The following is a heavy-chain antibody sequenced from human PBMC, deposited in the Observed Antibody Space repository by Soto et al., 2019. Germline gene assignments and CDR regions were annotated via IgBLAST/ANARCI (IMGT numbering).Heavy chain of an antibody. D-gene: IGHD2-8*02. V-gene: IGHV4-59*01. Sequence: QVQLQESGPGLVKPSETLSRTCTVSGGSISSYYWSWIRQPPGKGLEWIGYIYYSGITDYNPSLKSRVTISVDTSKSQFSLKLTSVTAADTAVYYCARGGGVYYFDYWGQGTLVTVSS. J-gene: IGHJ4*02. CDR2: IYYSGIT. CDR3: ARGGGVYYFDY. CDR1: GGSISSYY.